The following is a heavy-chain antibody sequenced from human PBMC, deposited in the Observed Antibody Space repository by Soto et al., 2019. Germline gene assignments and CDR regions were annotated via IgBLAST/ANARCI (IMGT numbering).Heavy chain of an antibody. J-gene: IGHJ6*02. CDR3: ARHNRVEYYGMDV. V-gene: IGHV5-51*01. Sequence: GESLKISCKGSGYSFTSYWIGWVRQMPGKGLEWMGIIYPGDSDTRYSPSFQGQVTISADKSISTAYLQWSSLKASDTAMYYCARHNRVEYYGMDVWGQGTTVTVSS. CDR1: GYSFTSYW. CDR2: IYPGDSDT.